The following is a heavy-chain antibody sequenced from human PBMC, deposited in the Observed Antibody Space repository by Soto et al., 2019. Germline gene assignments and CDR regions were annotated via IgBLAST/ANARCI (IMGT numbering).Heavy chain of an antibody. Sequence: ASVKVSCKASRYPFTDFFIHWARQARGQGFEWIGWINPKTRGTNCSHNFQSRVTMTRDTSNSTAYMELRDLRSDDTAVYYCARVTLKAENWFDPGGQGTLVTVSS. D-gene: IGHD3-22*01. J-gene: IGHJ5*02. CDR3: ARVTLKAENWFDP. CDR1: RYPFTDFF. CDR2: INPKTRGT. V-gene: IGHV1-2*07.